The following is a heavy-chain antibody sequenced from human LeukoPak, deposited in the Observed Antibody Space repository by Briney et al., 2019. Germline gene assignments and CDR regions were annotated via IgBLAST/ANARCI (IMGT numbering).Heavy chain of an antibody. J-gene: IGHJ5*02. V-gene: IGHV3-53*01. Sequence: GGSLRLSCAASGFIVSRNYMTWVRQAPGKGLEWVSVIYVGGGTYYADYVKGRFIISRDNSKNTIYLQMNSLRAEDTAVYYCARDSLQPLLSTWGQGTLVTVSS. CDR1: GFIVSRNY. CDR3: ARDSLQPLLST. CDR2: IYVGGGT. D-gene: IGHD1-1*01.